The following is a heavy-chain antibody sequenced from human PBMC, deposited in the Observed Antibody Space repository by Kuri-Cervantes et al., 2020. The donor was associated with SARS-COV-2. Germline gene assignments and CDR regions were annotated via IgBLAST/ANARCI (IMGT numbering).Heavy chain of an antibody. CDR2: IKPSGGST. CDR3: ARSGYDRAGYFDY. J-gene: IGHJ4*02. Sequence: ASVKVSCKASGYTFTSYYMHWGRQAPGQGLEWRGIIKPSGGSTSYAQKFQGRVTMTRDTSTSTVYMELSSLRSEDTAVYYCARSGYDRAGYFDYWGQGTLVTVSS. V-gene: IGHV1-46*01. CDR1: GYTFTSYY. D-gene: IGHD5-12*01.